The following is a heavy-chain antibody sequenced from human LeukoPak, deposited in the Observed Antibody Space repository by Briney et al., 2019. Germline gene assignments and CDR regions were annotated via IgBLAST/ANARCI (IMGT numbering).Heavy chain of an antibody. CDR2: IYYSGST. CDR3: ARVGTYGSGSYLSWLDY. V-gene: IGHV4-59*01. D-gene: IGHD3-10*01. Sequence: SETLSLTCTVSGGSISSYYWSWIRQPPGKGLEWIGYIYYSGSTNYNPSLKSRVTISVDTSKNHFSLKLSSVTAADTAVYYCARVGTYGSGSYLSWLDYWGQGTLVTVSS. CDR1: GGSISSYY. J-gene: IGHJ4*02.